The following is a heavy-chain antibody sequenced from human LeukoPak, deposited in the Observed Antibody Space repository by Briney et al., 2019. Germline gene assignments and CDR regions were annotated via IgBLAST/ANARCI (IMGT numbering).Heavy chain of an antibody. V-gene: IGHV1-2*02. CDR1: GYTFTGSY. J-gene: IGHJ4*02. D-gene: IGHD3-22*01. Sequence: ASLKVSCKASGYTFTGSYIHWARQAPGQGLEWMGWINPNSGGTDYAQKFQGRVTMTRDTSISTAYMELSRLRSDDTAVYYCARGKGITMIVAHWGQGTLVTVSS. CDR2: INPNSGGT. CDR3: ARGKGITMIVAH.